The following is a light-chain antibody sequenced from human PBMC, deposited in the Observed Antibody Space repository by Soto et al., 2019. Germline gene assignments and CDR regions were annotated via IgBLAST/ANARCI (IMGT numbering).Light chain of an antibody. Sequence: QLVVTQSPSASASLGASVKLTCTLSSGHSRNAIAWHQQQPEKGPRYLMKINSDGSHIKGDEIPDRFSGSSSGAERYLTISSLQSEDEADYSCQAVVSGIGVFGGGTKVTVL. V-gene: IGLV4-69*01. CDR3: QAVVSGIGV. J-gene: IGLJ2*01. CDR2: INSDGSH. CDR1: SGHSRNA.